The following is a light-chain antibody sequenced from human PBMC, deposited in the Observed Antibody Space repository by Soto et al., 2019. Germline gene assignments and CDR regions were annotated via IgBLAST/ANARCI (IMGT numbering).Light chain of an antibody. J-gene: IGKJ3*01. CDR1: QSVGNN. V-gene: IGKV3-15*01. Sequence: EIVMTQSPATLSVSSGERATLSCRASQSVGNNLAWYQQKPGQPPRLLIYAASSRATGIPARFSGSGSGTEFTLTNSSLQSEDSAVYYCQQHNSRPPFTFSPGTKLDIK. CDR3: QQHNSRPPFT. CDR2: AAS.